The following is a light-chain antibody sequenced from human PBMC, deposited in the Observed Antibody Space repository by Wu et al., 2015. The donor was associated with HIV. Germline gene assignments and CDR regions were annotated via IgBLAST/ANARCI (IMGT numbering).Light chain of an antibody. CDR2: VHP. Sequence: GKRTTLSCRASQTISXTYLLRYQQRPRPGSHDSSSIVHPPGPTGIPDRFSGRGSGTEFTLTISRLEPEDFAVYYCQYYGASPPFSFGQGTSLEIK. J-gene: IGKJ2*03. CDR1: QTISXTY. CDR3: QYYGASPPFS. V-gene: IGKV3-20*01.